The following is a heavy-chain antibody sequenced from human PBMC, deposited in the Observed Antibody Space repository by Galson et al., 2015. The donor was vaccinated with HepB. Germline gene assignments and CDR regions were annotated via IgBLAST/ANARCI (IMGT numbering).Heavy chain of an antibody. CDR1: GFSFSGSA. D-gene: IGHD2-15*01. CDR3: TRERGYCSGGSCHYRFDY. J-gene: IGHJ4*02. Sequence: SLRLSCAASGFSFSGSAMHWVRQASGKGLEWVGRVKNKNNGYATTYAASMKGRFTISRDNSKNTAYLQMNSLKTEDTAVYYCTRERGYCSGGSCHYRFDYWGQGTLVSVSS. V-gene: IGHV3-73*01. CDR2: VKNKNNGYAT.